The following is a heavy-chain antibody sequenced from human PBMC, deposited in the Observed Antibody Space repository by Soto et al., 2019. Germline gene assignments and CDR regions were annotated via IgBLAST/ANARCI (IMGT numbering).Heavy chain of an antibody. J-gene: IGHJ6*02. V-gene: IGHV4-34*12. CDR1: GGSFSDAF. D-gene: IGHD1-7*01. CDR3: ARAPRELLAEGPLFLYYYYGLDV. CDR2: VFHTGNT. Sequence: QVHLQQWGAGLLKPSGTLSLTCAVSGGSFSDAFWSWVRQSPGRGLEWIGEVFHTGNTNYNLSLKSRVTLSVDTAKIQFSLRLTSVTAADSAVYYCARAPRELLAEGPLFLYYYYGLDVWGQGTTVTVSS.